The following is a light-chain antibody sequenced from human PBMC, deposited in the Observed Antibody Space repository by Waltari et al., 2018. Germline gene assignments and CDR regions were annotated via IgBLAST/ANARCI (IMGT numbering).Light chain of an antibody. CDR2: SNN. CDR1: SAKIGGNS. Sequence: QSVLTQPPPASGTPGQRVTIACSGSSAKIGGNSGNWYQQPPGTAPTLLIYSNNQRPSGVPDRISGSKSGTSASLAISGLQSEDEADYYCAAWDDSLNVRVFGGGTKLTVL. CDR3: AAWDDSLNVRV. J-gene: IGLJ3*02. V-gene: IGLV1-44*01.